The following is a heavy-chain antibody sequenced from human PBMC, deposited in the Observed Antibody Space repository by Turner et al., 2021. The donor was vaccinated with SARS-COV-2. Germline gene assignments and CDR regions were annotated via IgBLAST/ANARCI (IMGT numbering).Heavy chain of an antibody. CDR2: IYYSGST. CDR3: ARHWEVAAAAYLARFDP. D-gene: IGHD6-13*01. CDR1: GGPISSSSYY. Sequence: QLQLQASCPGLVMPSDTLSLTCPVSGGPISSSSYYWVWIRQPPGKGLEWIGRIYYSGSTNYNPSLKSRVTIFVDTSKNQFSLKLSSVTAADTAVYYCARHWEVAAAAYLARFDPWGQGTLVTVSS. V-gene: IGHV4-39*01. J-gene: IGHJ5*02.